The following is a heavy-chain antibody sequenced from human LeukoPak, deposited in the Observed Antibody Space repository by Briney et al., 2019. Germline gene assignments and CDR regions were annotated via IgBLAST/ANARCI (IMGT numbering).Heavy chain of an antibody. CDR3: ARGNYDFWSGYYPLYYYYGMDV. Sequence: SETLSLTCAVYGGSFSGYYWSWIRQPPGKGLEWIGEINHSGSTNYNPSLKSRVTISVDTSKNQFSLKLSSVTAAGTAVYYCARGNYDFWSGYYPLYYYYGMDVWGQGTTVTVSS. V-gene: IGHV4-34*01. CDR2: INHSGST. J-gene: IGHJ6*02. CDR1: GGSFSGYY. D-gene: IGHD3-3*01.